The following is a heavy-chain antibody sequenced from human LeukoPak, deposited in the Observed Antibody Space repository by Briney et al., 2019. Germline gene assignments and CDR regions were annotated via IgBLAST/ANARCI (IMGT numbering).Heavy chain of an antibody. V-gene: IGHV1-24*01. D-gene: IGHD2-2*01. Sequence: ASVKVSCKVSGYTLTELSMHWVRQAPGEGLEWMGGFDPEDGEAVYAQKFQGRVTMTEDTSTDTAYMELSSLRSEDTAVYYCASLYCSSASCYASPFDYWGQGTLVTVSS. CDR1: GYTLTELS. CDR2: FDPEDGEA. J-gene: IGHJ4*02. CDR3: ASLYCSSASCYASPFDY.